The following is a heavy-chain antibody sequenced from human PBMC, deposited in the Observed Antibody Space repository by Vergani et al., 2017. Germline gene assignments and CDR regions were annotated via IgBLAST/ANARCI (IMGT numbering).Heavy chain of an antibody. D-gene: IGHD2-2*02. CDR2: ICHTEDT. J-gene: IGHJ4*02. V-gene: IGHV4-4*03. CDR3: ATIGYRRWGYYFDD. CDR1: GDSISSNNC. Sequence: QVQLQESVPGLVKPPGTLSLTCAVSGDSISSNNCWTLVRQPPGKGLEWIGEICHTEDTKYSPSLKSRGTVSVDESRNLFSLRLNSVTAADTAVYYCATIGYRRWGYYFDDWGQGILVTVSS.